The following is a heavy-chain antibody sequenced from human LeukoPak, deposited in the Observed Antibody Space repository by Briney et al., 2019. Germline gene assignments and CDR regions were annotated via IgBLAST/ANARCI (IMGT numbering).Heavy chain of an antibody. Sequence: ASVKVSCKASGYSFTSHALNWLRQTPGQGPEWMGWLNTNTGNPTYAQGFTGRFVFSLDTSVSTAYLQISSLKAEDTAVYYCARDKFGQLVRTYNWFDPWGQGTLVTVSS. V-gene: IGHV7-4-1*02. CDR1: GYSFTSHA. D-gene: IGHD6-13*01. CDR2: LNTNTGNP. CDR3: ARDKFGQLVRTYNWFDP. J-gene: IGHJ5*02.